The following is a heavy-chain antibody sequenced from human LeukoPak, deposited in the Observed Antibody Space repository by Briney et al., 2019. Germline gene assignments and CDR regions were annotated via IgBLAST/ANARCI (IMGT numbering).Heavy chain of an antibody. CDR1: GGSISSGGYY. D-gene: IGHD3-9*01. V-gene: IGHV4-39*07. CDR3: ARDGTYYDLLTGYFPNWFDP. J-gene: IGHJ5*02. CDR2: VYYSGST. Sequence: SETLSLTCTVSGGSISSGGYYWSWIRQHPGKGLEWIGTVYYSGSTYYNPSLHSRVTIPVDPSRNQFSLKLNSVTAADTAMYYCARDGTYYDLLTGYFPNWFDPWGQGTLVTVSS.